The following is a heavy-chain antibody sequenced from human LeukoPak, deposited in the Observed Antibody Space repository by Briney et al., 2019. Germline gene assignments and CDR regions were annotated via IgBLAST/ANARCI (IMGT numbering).Heavy chain of an antibody. CDR2: IDPSDSYT. CDR1: GYTFTSHW. D-gene: IGHD1-26*01. V-gene: IGHV5-10-1*01. CDR3: ARHVGITSASDY. J-gene: IGHJ4*02. Sequence: GQSLQISSQVSGYTFTSHWIRWVGQMPGKGLEWMGKIDPSDSYTKYSPSFQGHVTISTDKSIATAYLQWSSLKASDTAIYYCARHVGITSASDYWGQGTLVTVSS.